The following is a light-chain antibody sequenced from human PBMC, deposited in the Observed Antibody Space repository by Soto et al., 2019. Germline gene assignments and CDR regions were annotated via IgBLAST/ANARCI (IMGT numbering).Light chain of an antibody. Sequence: DIVMTQSPDSLAVSLGERATINCKSSQSVLYSSNNKNYVAWYQQKPRQPPKLLMYWASARESGVPDRFSGSGSGTDFTLTISSLQAEDVAVYYCQQYYSAPPYTFGQGTRLEIK. CDR1: QSVLYSSNNKNY. CDR2: WAS. J-gene: IGKJ2*01. CDR3: QQYYSAPPYT. V-gene: IGKV4-1*01.